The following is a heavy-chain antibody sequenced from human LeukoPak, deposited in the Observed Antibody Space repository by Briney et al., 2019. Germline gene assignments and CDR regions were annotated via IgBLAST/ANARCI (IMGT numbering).Heavy chain of an antibody. Sequence: SETLSLTCAVYGGSFSGYYWSWIRQPPGKGLEWIGEINHSGSTNYNPSLKSRVTISVDTSKNQFSLKLSSVTAADTAVYYCARASPELRYFDWSYYYYYYMGVWGKGTTVTVSS. J-gene: IGHJ6*03. CDR2: INHSGST. CDR1: GGSFSGYY. V-gene: IGHV4-34*01. D-gene: IGHD3-9*01. CDR3: ARASPELRYFDWSYYYYYYMGV.